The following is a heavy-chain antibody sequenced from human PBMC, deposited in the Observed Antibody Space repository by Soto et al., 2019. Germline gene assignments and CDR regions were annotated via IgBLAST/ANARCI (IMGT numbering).Heavy chain of an antibody. CDR1: GYTFTSYI. Sequence: QVQLVQSGAEEKTPGASVKVSCKASGYTFTSYIMHWVRQAPGQRLEWLGWINAANANTKYSQKFQGRVTLTTDTSANTDYLELSSLTTEDTAVYYCARKEGGYSYGYWGQGTLVTVSS. J-gene: IGHJ4*02. CDR2: INAANANT. CDR3: ARKEGGYSYGY. D-gene: IGHD5-18*01. V-gene: IGHV1-3*05.